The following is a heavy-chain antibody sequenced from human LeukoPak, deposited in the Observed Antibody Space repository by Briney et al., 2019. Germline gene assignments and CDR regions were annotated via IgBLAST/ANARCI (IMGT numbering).Heavy chain of an antibody. CDR1: GYTFTGYY. J-gene: IGHJ4*02. Sequence: GASVKVSCKASGYTFTGYYMHWVRQAPGQGLEWMGWINPNSGGTNYAQKFQGRVTMTRDTSISTAYMELSRLRSDDTAVYYCARGLAIFGVVKFDYWGQGTLVTVSS. D-gene: IGHD3-3*01. CDR3: ARGLAIFGVVKFDY. CDR2: INPNSGGT. V-gene: IGHV1-2*02.